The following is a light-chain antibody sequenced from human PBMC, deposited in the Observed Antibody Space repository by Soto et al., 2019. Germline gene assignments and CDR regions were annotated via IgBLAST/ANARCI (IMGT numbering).Light chain of an antibody. J-gene: IGKJ1*01. CDR2: KIF. Sequence: DVVMTQSPLSLPVPLGQPASISCTSSQSLVSSAGNTYLTWFQQRPGQSPRRLIYKIFNRDSGVPDRFSGSGSGTNFTPKISRVEAEDVGVYYCMQGTHWPPWTFGQGTKVEIK. CDR1: QSLVSSAGNTY. V-gene: IGKV2-30*01. CDR3: MQGTHWPPWT.